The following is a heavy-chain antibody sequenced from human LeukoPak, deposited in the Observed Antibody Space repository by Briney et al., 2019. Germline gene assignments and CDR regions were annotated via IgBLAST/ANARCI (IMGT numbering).Heavy chain of an antibody. J-gene: IGHJ5*02. D-gene: IGHD1-7*01. CDR1: GDSIHSHF. Sequence: PSETLSLTCTVSGDSIHSHFYGWIRQPAGKGLEWIGRTHTNGNTLYNPSLKSRVTMSVDTSKSQFSLRLTSVTAADKAFYYCVRGNYTDGGRNWFDPWGQGILVTVSS. CDR2: THTNGNT. CDR3: VRGNYTDGGRNWFDP. V-gene: IGHV4-4*07.